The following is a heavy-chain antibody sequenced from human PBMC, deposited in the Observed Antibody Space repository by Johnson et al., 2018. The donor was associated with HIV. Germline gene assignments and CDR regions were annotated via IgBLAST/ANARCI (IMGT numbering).Heavy chain of an antibody. D-gene: IGHD2-15*01. V-gene: IGHV3-11*04. CDR3: ARAYPYCSGGSCYTAQPNDAFDI. Sequence: QVQLVESGGGSVKPGGSLRLSCAASVFTFSDYYMSWIRQAPGKGLEWVSYISSSGSTIYYADSVKGRFTISRDNAKNSLYLQMNSLRAEDTAVYYCARAYPYCSGGSCYTAQPNDAFDIWGQGTMVTVSS. J-gene: IGHJ3*02. CDR2: ISSSGSTI. CDR1: VFTFSDYY.